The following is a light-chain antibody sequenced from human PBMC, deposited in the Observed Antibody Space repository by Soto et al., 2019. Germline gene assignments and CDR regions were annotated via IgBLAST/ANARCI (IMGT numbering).Light chain of an antibody. Sequence: DVVMTQSPLSLPVTLGQPSGMSWMVNRILVHSDAIADFSWFQQRPGRSPRRLIYKVSNRDSGVPARFSGSGSGTDFALKISRVEAEDVGVYYCMQGTHWPMTFGQGTRLEIK. V-gene: IGKV2-30*02. CDR1: RILVHSDAIAD. CDR3: MQGTHWPMT. J-gene: IGKJ5*01. CDR2: KVS.